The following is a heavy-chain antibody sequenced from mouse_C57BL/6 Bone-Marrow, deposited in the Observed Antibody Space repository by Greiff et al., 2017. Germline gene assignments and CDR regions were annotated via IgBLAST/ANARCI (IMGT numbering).Heavy chain of an antibody. Sequence: VQLQQPGAELVKPGASVKLSCKASGYTFTSYWMQWVKQRPGQGLEWIGEIDPSDSYTNYNQKFKGKATLTVDTSSSTAYMQLSSLTSEDTAVYYCTSEGLWYYYLDYWGQGTTLTVSS. CDR1: GYTFTSYW. D-gene: IGHD2-1*01. CDR2: IDPSDSYT. J-gene: IGHJ2*01. CDR3: TSEGLWYYYLDY. V-gene: IGHV1-50*01.